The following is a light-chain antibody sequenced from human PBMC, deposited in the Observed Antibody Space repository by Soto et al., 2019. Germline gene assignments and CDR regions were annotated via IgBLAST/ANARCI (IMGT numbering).Light chain of an antibody. V-gene: IGKV1-5*01. J-gene: IGKJ3*01. Sequence: DIQMTQSPSTLSASVGARVTITFLATQSVSYWLAWYQQKPGKAPNLLIYDGSTLASGVPPRFSGGGFGTEFTLNISSLQPDDSAIYYCQHYNTYSKAFGPGTKVDIK. CDR3: QHYNTYSKA. CDR1: QSVSYW. CDR2: DGS.